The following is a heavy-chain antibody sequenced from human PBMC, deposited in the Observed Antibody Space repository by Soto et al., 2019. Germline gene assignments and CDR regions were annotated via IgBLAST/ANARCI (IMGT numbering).Heavy chain of an antibody. CDR3: ARQAPQQYCSGGSCLPDQH. J-gene: IGHJ1*01. CDR1: GGSISSSSYY. Sequence: QLQLQESGPGLVKPSETLSLTCTVSGGSISSSSYYWGWIRQPPGKGLEWIGSIYYSGSTYYNPSLKSRVTISVDTSKNQFSLKLSSVTAADTAVYYCARQAPQQYCSGGSCLPDQHWGQGTLVTVSS. D-gene: IGHD2-15*01. CDR2: IYYSGST. V-gene: IGHV4-39*01.